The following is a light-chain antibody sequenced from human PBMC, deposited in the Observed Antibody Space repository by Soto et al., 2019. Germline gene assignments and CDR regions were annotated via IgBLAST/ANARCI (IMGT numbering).Light chain of an antibody. J-gene: IGKJ1*01. Sequence: DIQMTQSPSSLSASVGDRVTITCRASQGITNYLAWYQQKPGKVPKLLIYAASTLQSGVQSRFSGSCFGTYFPITSSSLQPEDVANYYCQKYNSAPWTFGQGTKVEIK. CDR2: AAS. CDR3: QKYNSAPWT. CDR1: QGITNY. V-gene: IGKV1-27*01.